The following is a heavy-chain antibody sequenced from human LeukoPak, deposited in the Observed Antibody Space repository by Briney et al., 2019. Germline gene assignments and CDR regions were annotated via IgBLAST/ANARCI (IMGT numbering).Heavy chain of an antibody. J-gene: IGHJ4*02. CDR3: ASQRGYCSGGSCYSSDY. D-gene: IGHD2-15*01. V-gene: IGHV4-4*07. CDR1: GGSISSYY. Sequence: ASETLSLTCTVSGGSISSYYWSWIRQPAGKGLEWIGRIYTSGSTKYNPSLKSRVTMSVDTSKNQFSLKLSSVTAADTAVYYCASQRGYCSGGSCYSSDYWGQGTLVTVSS. CDR2: IYTSGST.